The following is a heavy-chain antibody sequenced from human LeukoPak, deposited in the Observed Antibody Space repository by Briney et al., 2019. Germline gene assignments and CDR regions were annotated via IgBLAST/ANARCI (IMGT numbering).Heavy chain of an antibody. D-gene: IGHD3-10*01. CDR3: AAEPRGSGTRWFDP. V-gene: IGHV1-58*01. CDR2: IVVGSGNT. Sequence: GTSVKVSCEASGFTFTSSAVQWVRQARGQRLEWIGWIVVGSGNTNYAQKFQERVTITRDMSTSTAYMELSSLRSEDTAVYYCAAEPRGSGTRWFDPWGQGTLVTVSS. CDR1: GFTFTSSA. J-gene: IGHJ5*02.